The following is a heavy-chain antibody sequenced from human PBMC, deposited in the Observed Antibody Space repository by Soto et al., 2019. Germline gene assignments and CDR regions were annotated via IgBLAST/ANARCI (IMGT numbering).Heavy chain of an antibody. V-gene: IGHV3-11*05. CDR1: GFTFSDYY. J-gene: IGHJ4*02. CDR2: ISSSSSYT. D-gene: IGHD2-15*01. Sequence: QVQLVESGGGLVKPGGSLRLSCAASGFTFSDYYMSWIRQAPGKGLEWVSYISSSSSYTNYADSVKGRFTISRDNAKNSLYLQMNSLRAEDTAVYYCARVRGWTLTTYYLDYWGQGPLVTVSS. CDR3: ARVRGWTLTTYYLDY.